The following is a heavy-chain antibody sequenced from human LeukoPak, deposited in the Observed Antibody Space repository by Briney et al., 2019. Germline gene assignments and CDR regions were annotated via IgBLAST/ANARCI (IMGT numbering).Heavy chain of an antibody. CDR2: IYTSGST. Sequence: SETLSLTCTVSGGSISSSSYYWGWIRQPPGKGLEWIGRIYTSGSTNYNPSLKSRVTMSVDTSKNQFSLKLSSVTAADTAVYYCARVSQGVGAPGYYYYYMDVWGKGTTVTVSS. CDR1: GGSISSSSYY. D-gene: IGHD1-26*01. CDR3: ARVSQGVGAPGYYYYYMDV. J-gene: IGHJ6*03. V-gene: IGHV4-39*07.